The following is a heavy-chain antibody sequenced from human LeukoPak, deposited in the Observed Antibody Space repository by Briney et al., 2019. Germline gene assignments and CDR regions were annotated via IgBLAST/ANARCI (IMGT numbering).Heavy chain of an antibody. CDR2: TYYRSKWNN. J-gene: IGHJ4*02. CDR3: AREVFKYGRFYFEY. CDR1: GDSVSSNTGA. D-gene: IGHD1-14*01. V-gene: IGHV6-1*01. Sequence: SQTLSLTCAISGDSVSSNTGAWNWIRQSPSRGLEWLGKTYYRSKWNNDYAVSVKDRITINPDTSKDQFSLQLNSVTPEDTAVYYCAREVFKYGRFYFEYWGQGTPVTVSS.